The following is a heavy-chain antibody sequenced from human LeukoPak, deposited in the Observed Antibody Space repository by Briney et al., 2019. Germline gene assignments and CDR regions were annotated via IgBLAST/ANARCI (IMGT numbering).Heavy chain of an antibody. CDR3: ATSRFYLES. V-gene: IGHV3-7*01. CDR1: GFTFSSYW. CDR2: IKPDGSEI. Sequence: PGGSLRLSCAASGFTFSSYWMSWVRQAPEMGLEWVAKIKPDGSEIYHVDSVQGRFTISRDNAKNSLYLQMNSLRAEDTAVYYCATSRFYLESWGQGTLVTVSS. J-gene: IGHJ4*02.